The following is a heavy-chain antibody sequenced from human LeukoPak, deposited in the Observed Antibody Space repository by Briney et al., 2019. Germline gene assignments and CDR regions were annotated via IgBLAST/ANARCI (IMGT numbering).Heavy chain of an antibody. V-gene: IGHV4-30-4*08. Sequence: SETLSLTCTVSGGSISSGDYYWSWIRQPPGKGLEWIGYSYYSGSTYYNPSLKSRVTISVDTSKNQFSLKLSSVSAADTAVYYCARWTGLSDAFDIWGQGTMVTVSS. D-gene: IGHD3/OR15-3a*01. CDR3: ARWTGLSDAFDI. CDR2: SYYSGST. J-gene: IGHJ3*02. CDR1: GGSISSGDYY.